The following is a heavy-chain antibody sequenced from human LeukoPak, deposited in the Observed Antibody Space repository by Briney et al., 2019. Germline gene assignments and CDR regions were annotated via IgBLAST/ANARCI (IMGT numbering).Heavy chain of an antibody. CDR1: GFTFDDYG. J-gene: IGHJ4*02. CDR2: INWNGGST. Sequence: GGSLRLSCAASGFTFDDYGMSWVRQAPGKGLEWVCGINWNGGSTGYADSVKGRFTISRDNAKNSLYLQMNSLRAEDTALYYCARAGSIVGATLDFDYWGQGTLVTVSS. D-gene: IGHD1-26*01. V-gene: IGHV3-20*04. CDR3: ARAGSIVGATLDFDY.